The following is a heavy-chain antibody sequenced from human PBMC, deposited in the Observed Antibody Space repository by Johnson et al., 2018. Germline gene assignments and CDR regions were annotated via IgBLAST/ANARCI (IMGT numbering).Heavy chain of an antibody. CDR3: SKAGVWVGPTVRFED. V-gene: IGHV3-49*03. Sequence: VQLVESGGGLVEPGRSLRLSCTASGFSFPDHAMTWFRQAPGKGLEWVGFIRNRADGGTPEYAASVKGRFTISRDDSKSIAYLQMNGLKTEDTAVYYCSKAGVWVGPTVRFEDWGQGTQVTVSS. J-gene: IGHJ4*02. CDR2: IRNRADGGTP. D-gene: IGHD1-26*01. CDR1: GFSFPDHA.